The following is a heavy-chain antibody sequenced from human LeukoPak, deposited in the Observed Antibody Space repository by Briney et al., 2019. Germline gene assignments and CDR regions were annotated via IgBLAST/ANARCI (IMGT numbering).Heavy chain of an antibody. Sequence: SETLSLTCTVSGGSISIKYWSWIRPPAGKGLEWIGRIYTSGSTHYNPSLKSRVTMSVDTSKNQFSLKLSSVTAADTAVYYCARASVVLSADYWGQGTLVTVSS. D-gene: IGHD2-2*01. CDR1: GGSISIKY. J-gene: IGHJ4*02. V-gene: IGHV4-4*07. CDR3: ARASVVLSADY. CDR2: IYTSGST.